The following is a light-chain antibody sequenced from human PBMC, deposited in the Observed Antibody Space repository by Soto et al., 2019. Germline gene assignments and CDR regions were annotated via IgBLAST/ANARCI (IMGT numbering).Light chain of an antibody. V-gene: IGKV3-15*01. Sequence: EIVMTQSPATLPVSPGETATLSCRASQSVSSNLAWYQQKPGQPPRLLIYGASTRATGIPARFSGSGSGTEFTLTVSSLQSEDFAVYYCQQYNNWPPSDTFGQGTKLEIK. CDR2: GAS. CDR3: QQYNNWPPSDT. J-gene: IGKJ2*01. CDR1: QSVSSN.